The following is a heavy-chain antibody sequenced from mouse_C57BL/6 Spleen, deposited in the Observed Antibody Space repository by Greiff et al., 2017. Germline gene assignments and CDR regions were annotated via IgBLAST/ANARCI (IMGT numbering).Heavy chain of an antibody. CDR1: GYTFTSYW. V-gene: IGHV1-69*01. D-gene: IGHD3-2*02. J-gene: IGHJ2*01. Sequence: QVQLQQSGAELVMPGASVKLSCKASGYTFTSYWMHWVKQRPGQGLEWIGEIDPSDSYTNYNQKLQGKSTLTVEKSSSTAYMRLSSHTSDVSAVYNWARERLGFDYWGQGTTLTVSS. CDR2: IDPSDSYT. CDR3: ARERLGFDY.